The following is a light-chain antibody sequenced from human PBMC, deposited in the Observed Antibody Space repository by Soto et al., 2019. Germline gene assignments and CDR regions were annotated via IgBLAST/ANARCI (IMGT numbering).Light chain of an antibody. V-gene: IGKV3-20*01. CDR2: GAS. Sequence: EIVLTQSPGTLSLSPGERATLSCMASQSVSSRFLAWYQQKPGQAPRLLIYGASSRATGIPDRFSGSGSGTDFTLTISSLQPEDIATYFCHQYDNLSQTFGPGTKVD. CDR3: HQYDNLSQT. J-gene: IGKJ3*01. CDR1: QSVSSRF.